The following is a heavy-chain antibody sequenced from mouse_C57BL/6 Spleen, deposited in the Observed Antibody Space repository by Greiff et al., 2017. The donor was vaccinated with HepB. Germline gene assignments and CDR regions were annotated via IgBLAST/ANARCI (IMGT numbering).Heavy chain of an antibody. CDR3: ARDYADAMDY. Sequence: DVKLVESGGGLVKPGGSLKLSCAASGFTFSSYAMSWVRQTPEKRLEWVATISDGGSYTYYPDNVKGRFTISRDNAKNNLYLQMSHLKSEDTAMYYCARDYADAMDYWGQGTSVTVSS. J-gene: IGHJ4*01. CDR1: GFTFSSYA. D-gene: IGHD6-5*01. CDR2: ISDGGSYT. V-gene: IGHV5-4*01.